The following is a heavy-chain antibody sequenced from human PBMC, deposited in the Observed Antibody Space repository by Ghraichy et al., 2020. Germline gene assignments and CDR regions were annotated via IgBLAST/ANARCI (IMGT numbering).Heavy chain of an antibody. J-gene: IGHJ6*02. CDR1: GGSFSGYY. CDR2: INHSGST. V-gene: IGHV4-34*01. CDR3: ASRPAALYYGMDV. Sequence: TLSLTCAVYGGSFSGYYWSWIRQPPGKGLEWIGEINHSGSTNYNPSLKSRVTISVDTSKNQFSLKLSSVTAADTAVYYCASRPAALYYGMDVWGQGTTVTVSS. D-gene: IGHD2-2*01.